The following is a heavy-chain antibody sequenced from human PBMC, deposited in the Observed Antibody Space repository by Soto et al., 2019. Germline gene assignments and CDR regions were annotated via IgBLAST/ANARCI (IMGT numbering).Heavy chain of an antibody. J-gene: IGHJ5*02. D-gene: IGHD6-19*01. CDR2: IYYSGST. V-gene: IGHV4-59*08. Sequence: SETLSLTCTVSGGSISSYYWSWIRQPPGKGLEWIGYIYYSGSTNYNPSLKSRVTISVDTSKNQFSLKLSSVTAADTAVYYCARGKGSIAVAGNRFDPWGQGTLVTVSS. CDR3: ARGKGSIAVAGNRFDP. CDR1: GGSISSYY.